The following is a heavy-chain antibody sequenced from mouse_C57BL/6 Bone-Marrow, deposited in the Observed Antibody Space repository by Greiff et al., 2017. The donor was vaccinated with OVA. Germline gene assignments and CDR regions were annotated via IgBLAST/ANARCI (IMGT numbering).Heavy chain of an antibody. D-gene: IGHD2-12*01. J-gene: IGHJ4*01. CDR3: AIPYLTNAMDY. CDR1: GYTFTSYW. Sequence: VQLQQPGAELVKPGASVKVSCKASGYTFTSYWMHWVKQRPGQGLEWIGRIHPSDSDPTYNQKFKGKATLTVDKSSSTAYMQLSSLTSEDSAVYYCAIPYLTNAMDYWGQGTSVTVSS. CDR2: IHPSDSDP. V-gene: IGHV1-74*01.